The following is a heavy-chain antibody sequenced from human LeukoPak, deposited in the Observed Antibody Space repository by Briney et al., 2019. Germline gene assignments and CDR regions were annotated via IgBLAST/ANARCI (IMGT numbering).Heavy chain of an antibody. V-gene: IGHV3-33*06. CDR3: AKDHSVLWFGEFSYFDY. Sequence: GGSLRLSCAASGFTFRSYGMHWARQAPGKGLEWVAVIWYDGSNKYYADSVKGRFTISRDNSKNTLYLQMNSLRAEDTAVDYCAKDHSVLWFGEFSYFDYWGQGTLVTVSS. CDR1: GFTFRSYG. D-gene: IGHD3-10*01. CDR2: IWYDGSNK. J-gene: IGHJ4*02.